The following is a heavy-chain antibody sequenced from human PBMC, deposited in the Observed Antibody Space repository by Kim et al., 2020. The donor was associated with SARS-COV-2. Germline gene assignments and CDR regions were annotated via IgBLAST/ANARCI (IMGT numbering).Heavy chain of an antibody. CDR1: GYSFTTYW. J-gene: IGHJ4*02. CDR2: IYPGDSDT. Sequence: GESLKISCKGSGYSFTTYWIGWVRQMPGKGLESVGVIYPGDSDTRYTPSFQGQVTISVDKSSSTAYLQWSSLKASDTAIYYCARSRAGVRPGANDYWGQGTLVTVS. V-gene: IGHV5-51*01. D-gene: IGHD2-2*01. CDR3: ARSRAGVRPGANDY.